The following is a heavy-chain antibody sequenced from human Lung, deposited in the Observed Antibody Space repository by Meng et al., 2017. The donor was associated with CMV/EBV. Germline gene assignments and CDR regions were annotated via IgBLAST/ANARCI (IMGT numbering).Heavy chain of an antibody. V-gene: IGHV4-59*01. J-gene: IGHJ5*02. CDR1: GGSISSYF. CDR2: IYYSGST. Sequence: GSLRLXXLVSGGSISSYFWSWIRQPPGKGLEWIGYIYYSGSTNYNPSLKSRVTISVDTSKNQFSLKLSSVTAADTAVYYCARDLTREVAWGFDPWGQGTLVTVSS. CDR3: ARDLTREVAWGFDP. D-gene: IGHD7-27*01.